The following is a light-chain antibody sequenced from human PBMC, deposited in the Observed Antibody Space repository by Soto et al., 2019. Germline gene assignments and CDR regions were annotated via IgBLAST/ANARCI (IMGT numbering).Light chain of an antibody. CDR1: SGHSSYA. V-gene: IGLV4-69*01. J-gene: IGLJ2*01. CDR3: QTWGTGIPVV. CDR2: LNSDGSH. Sequence: QSVLTQSPSASASLGASVKLTCTLSSGHSSYAIAWHQQQPEKGPRYLMKLNSDGSHSKGDGIPDRFSGSSSRAERYLTISSLQSEDEADYYCQTWGTGIPVVFGGGTQLTVL.